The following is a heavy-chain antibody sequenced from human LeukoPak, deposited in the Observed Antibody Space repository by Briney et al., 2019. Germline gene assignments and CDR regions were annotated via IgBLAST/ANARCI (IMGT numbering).Heavy chain of an antibody. D-gene: IGHD2-15*01. CDR2: ISSNGGST. CDR3: AREQGYCSGGSCYSFGAFDI. CDR1: GFSFSSYA. Sequence: PGGSLRLSCAASGFSFSSYAMHWVRQAPGKGLEYVSAISSNGGSTYYANSVKGRFTISRDNSKNTLYLQMGSLRAEDMAVYYCAREQGYCSGGSCYSFGAFDIWGQGTMVTVSS. J-gene: IGHJ3*02. V-gene: IGHV3-64*01.